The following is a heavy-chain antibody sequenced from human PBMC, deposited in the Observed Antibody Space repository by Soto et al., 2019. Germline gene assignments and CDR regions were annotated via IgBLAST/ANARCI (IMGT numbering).Heavy chain of an antibody. J-gene: IGHJ2*01. D-gene: IGHD2-8*01. CDR3: AREIMPLTNDWYFDL. CDR1: GGSISGGVHS. V-gene: IGHV4-30-4*01. Sequence: QVQLQESGPGLVKPSETLSLTSTVSGGSISGGVHSWSWIRQPPGKGLEWIGHIFDSGSTYYNPSLKSRLTISVDTYKNQFSLRLSSVTAADTAVYYCAREIMPLTNDWYFDLWGRGTLVTVSS. CDR2: IFDSGST.